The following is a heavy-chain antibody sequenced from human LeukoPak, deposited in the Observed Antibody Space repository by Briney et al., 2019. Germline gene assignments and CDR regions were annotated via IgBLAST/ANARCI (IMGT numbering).Heavy chain of an antibody. Sequence: SETLSLTCTVSGGSISSYYWSWIRQPPGKGLEWIGYIYYSGSTNYNPSLKSRVTISVDTSKNQFSLKLSSVTAEDTAVYYCARDVTHCSSTSCPLGYWGQGTLVTVSS. CDR1: GGSISSYY. CDR2: IYYSGST. D-gene: IGHD2-2*01. CDR3: ARDVTHCSSTSCPLGY. V-gene: IGHV4-59*01. J-gene: IGHJ4*02.